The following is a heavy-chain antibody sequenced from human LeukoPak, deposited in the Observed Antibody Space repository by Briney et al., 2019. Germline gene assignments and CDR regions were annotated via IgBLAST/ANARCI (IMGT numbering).Heavy chain of an antibody. D-gene: IGHD4-11*01. CDR1: GGSISSYY. CDR2: IYYSGST. Sequence: KSSETLSLTCTVSGGSISSYYWNWIRQPPGKGLEWIGYIYYSGSTNYNPSLKSRVTISVDTSKNQFSLKLSSVTAADTAVYYCARMIGNYRGVYYYYGMDVWGQGTTVTVSS. J-gene: IGHJ6*02. V-gene: IGHV4-59*01. CDR3: ARMIGNYRGVYYYYGMDV.